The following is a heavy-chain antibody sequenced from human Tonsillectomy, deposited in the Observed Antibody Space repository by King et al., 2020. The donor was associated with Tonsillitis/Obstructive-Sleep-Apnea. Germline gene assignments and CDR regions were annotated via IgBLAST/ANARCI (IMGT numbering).Heavy chain of an antibody. CDR3: ARARSVVVVAATRPFDY. D-gene: IGHD2-15*01. Sequence: VQLQQWGAGLLKPSEPLSLTCAVYGGSFSGYYWSWIRQPPGKGLEWIGEINHSGSTNYNPSLKSRVTISVDTSKNQFSLKLSSVTAADTAVYYCARARSVVVVAATRPFDYWGQGTLVTVSS. CDR1: GGSFSGYY. V-gene: IGHV4-34*01. CDR2: INHSGST. J-gene: IGHJ4*02.